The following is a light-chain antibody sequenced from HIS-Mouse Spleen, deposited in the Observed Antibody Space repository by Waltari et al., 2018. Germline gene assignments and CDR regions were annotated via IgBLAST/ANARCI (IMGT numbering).Light chain of an antibody. J-gene: IGLJ2*01. CDR3: YSTDSSGNHRV. V-gene: IGLV3-10*01. Sequence: SYELTPPPSVSVSPGHTARITCSGDALPKQYDYWYQQKSGQAPVLVIYEDSKRPSGIPERFSGSSSGTMATLTISGAQVEDEADYYCYSTDSSGNHRVFGGGTKLTVL. CDR2: EDS. CDR1: ALPKQY.